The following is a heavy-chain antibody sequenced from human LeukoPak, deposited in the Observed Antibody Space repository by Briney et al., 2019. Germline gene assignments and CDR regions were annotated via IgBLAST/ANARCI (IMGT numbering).Heavy chain of an antibody. CDR1: GGSISSSSYY. CDR2: IYYSGST. J-gene: IGHJ6*03. V-gene: IGHV4-39*07. Sequence: SETLSLTCTVSGGSISSSSYYWGWIRQPPGKGLEWIGSIYYSGSTYYNPSLKSRVTISVDTSKNQFSLKLSSVTAADTAVYYCARTPSYYYYMDVWGKGTTVTISS. CDR3: ARTPSYYYYMDV.